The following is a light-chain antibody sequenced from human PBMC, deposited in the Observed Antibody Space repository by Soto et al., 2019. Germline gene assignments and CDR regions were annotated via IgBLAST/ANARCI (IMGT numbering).Light chain of an antibody. J-gene: IGLJ3*02. CDR3: CSYAGSYSWV. CDR2: DVN. V-gene: IGLV2-11*01. CDR1: TSDVGSYNY. Sequence: QSALTQPRSVSGSPGQSVTISCTGTTSDVGSYNYVSWYQQHPDNVPKLVIYDVNRRHSGVPDRFSGSKSGNTASLTISGLQTEDEGDYYCCSYAGSYSWVFGGGTKVTVL.